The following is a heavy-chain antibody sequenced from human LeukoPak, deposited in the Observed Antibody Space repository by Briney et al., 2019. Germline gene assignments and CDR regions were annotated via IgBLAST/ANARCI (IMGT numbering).Heavy chain of an antibody. CDR2: INPNSGDT. CDR1: GYTFTGYY. J-gene: IGHJ4*02. V-gene: IGHV1-2*06. CDR3: ARDYCGGDCFPDY. Sequence: SVKVSCKASGYTFTGYYVHWVRQAPGQGLEWMGRINPNSGDTNYAQKFQGRVTMTRDTSISTAYMELSRLRSDDTAVYYCARDYCGGDCFPDYWGQGTLVTVSS. D-gene: IGHD2-21*02.